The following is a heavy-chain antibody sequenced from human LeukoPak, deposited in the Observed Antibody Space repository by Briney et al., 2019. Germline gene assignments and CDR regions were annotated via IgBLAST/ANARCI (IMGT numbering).Heavy chain of an antibody. Sequence: GGSLRLSCAVSGFTVSNSFMNWVRQAPGKGLEWVSIIYSDGRTYYADSVKGRFTISRDNSKNTVHLQMSSLRAEDTAVYYCARDRNGELTFDYWGQGILVTVSS. J-gene: IGHJ4*02. CDR1: GFTVSNSF. CDR2: IYSDGRT. CDR3: ARDRNGELTFDY. V-gene: IGHV3-53*01. D-gene: IGHD1-1*01.